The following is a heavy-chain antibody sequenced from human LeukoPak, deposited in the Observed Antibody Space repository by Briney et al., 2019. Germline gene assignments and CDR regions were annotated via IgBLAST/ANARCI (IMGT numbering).Heavy chain of an antibody. D-gene: IGHD1-26*01. V-gene: IGHV3-53*01. CDR2: IYSGRST. CDR3: ARGYVGALDY. J-gene: IGHJ4*02. CDR1: GFTVSSNY. Sequence: PGGSLRLSCAASGFTVSSNYMSWVRQAPGKGLEWVSVIYSGRSTDYANSLKGRFTISSDNSKTSLYLKMNGLRAEATAVYYCARGYVGALDYWGQGTLVTVSS.